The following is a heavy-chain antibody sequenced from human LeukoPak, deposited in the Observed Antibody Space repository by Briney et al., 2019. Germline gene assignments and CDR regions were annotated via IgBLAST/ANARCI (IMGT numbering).Heavy chain of an antibody. V-gene: IGHV3-9*01. J-gene: IGHJ4*02. CDR2: ISWNSGDI. CDR1: GFTFDDYA. D-gene: IGHD5-18*01. Sequence: PGGSLRLSCAASGFTFDDYAMHWVRQASGKGLEWVSGISWNSGDIGYADSVKGRFTISRDNAKNSLYLQMNSPSVEDTALYYCAKVRGYSYGYFDCWGQGTLVTVSS. CDR3: AKVRGYSYGYFDC.